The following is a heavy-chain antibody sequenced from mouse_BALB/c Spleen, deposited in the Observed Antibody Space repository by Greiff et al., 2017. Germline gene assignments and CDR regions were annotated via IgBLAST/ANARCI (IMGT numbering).Heavy chain of an antibody. D-gene: IGHD6-5*01. J-gene: IGHJ3*01. CDR3: ARRPGGIMQTWFAY. Sequence: QVQLQQSGAELAKPGASVKMSCKASGYTFTSYWMHWVKQRPGQGLEWIGYINPSTGYTEYNQKFKDKATLTADKSSSTAYMQLSSLTSEDSAVYYCARRPGGIMQTWFAYWGQGTLVTVSA. CDR2: INPSTGYT. V-gene: IGHV1-7*01. CDR1: GYTFTSYW.